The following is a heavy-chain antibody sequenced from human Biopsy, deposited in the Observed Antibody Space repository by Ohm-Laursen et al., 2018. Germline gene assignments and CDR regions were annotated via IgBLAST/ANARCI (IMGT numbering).Heavy chain of an antibody. CDR2: ISPGGATT. J-gene: IGHJ6*02. Sequence: SVKVSCKTSGNTFATYHIHWVRQAPGQGLEWMGVISPGGATTSFSQKFQGRITMTRDTSTGTVYMDLNSLGSEDTAVYYCARAGVGSDGTDSYYYGMDVWGPGTTVTASS. D-gene: IGHD5-24*01. V-gene: IGHV1-46*01. CDR3: ARAGVGSDGTDSYYYGMDV. CDR1: GNTFATYH.